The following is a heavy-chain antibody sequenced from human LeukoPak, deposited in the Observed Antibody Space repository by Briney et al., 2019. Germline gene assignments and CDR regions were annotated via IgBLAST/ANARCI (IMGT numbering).Heavy chain of an antibody. V-gene: IGHV1-18*01. CDR3: ARVSMVRGVIIDYYYYYMDV. J-gene: IGHJ6*03. Sequence: ASVKVSCKASGYTFTSYGISWVRQAPGQGLEWMGWISAYNGNTNYAQKLQGRVTMTTDTSTSTAYMELSSLRSEDTAVYYCARVSMVRGVIIDYYYYYMDVWGKGTTVTISS. CDR2: ISAYNGNT. CDR1: GYTFTSYG. D-gene: IGHD3-10*01.